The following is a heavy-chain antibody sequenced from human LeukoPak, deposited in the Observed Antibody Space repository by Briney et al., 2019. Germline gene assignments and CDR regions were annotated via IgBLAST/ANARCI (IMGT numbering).Heavy chain of an antibody. Sequence: GGSLRLSCAASGFTVSSNYMSWVRQAPGKGLEWVPVIYSGGSTYYADSVKGRFTISRDNSKNTLYLQMNSLRAEDTAVYYCARDSVVAAKYYYYYGMDVWGQGTTVTVSS. V-gene: IGHV3-53*01. D-gene: IGHD2-15*01. J-gene: IGHJ6*02. CDR3: ARDSVVAAKYYYYYGMDV. CDR1: GFTVSSNY. CDR2: IYSGGST.